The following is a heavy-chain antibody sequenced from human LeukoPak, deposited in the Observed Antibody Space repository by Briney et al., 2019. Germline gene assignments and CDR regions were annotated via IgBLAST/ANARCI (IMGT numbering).Heavy chain of an antibody. V-gene: IGHV3-21*01. D-gene: IGHD3-3*01. Sequence: GSLRLSCAASGFTFSSYSMNWVRQATGKGLEWVSSISSSSSYIYYADSVKGRFTISRDNAKNSLYLQMNSLRAEDTAVYYCARGPIFGVAYTGIDWFDPWGQGTLVTVSS. J-gene: IGHJ5*02. CDR3: ARGPIFGVAYTGIDWFDP. CDR1: GFTFSSYS. CDR2: ISSSSSYI.